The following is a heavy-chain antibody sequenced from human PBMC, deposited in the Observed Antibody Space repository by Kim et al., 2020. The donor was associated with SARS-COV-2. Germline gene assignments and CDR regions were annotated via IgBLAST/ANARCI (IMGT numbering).Heavy chain of an antibody. J-gene: IGHJ5*02. D-gene: IGHD6-19*01. CDR1: GYTFTSYA. CDR2: INTNTGNP. CDR3: AEGGYSSGWYGNWFDP. V-gene: IGHV7-4-1*02. Sequence: ASVKVSCKASGYTFTSYAMNWVRQAPGQGLEWMGWINTNTGNPTYAQGFTGRFVFSLDTSVSTTYLQISSLKAEDTAVYYCAEGGYSSGWYGNWFDPWGQGTLVTVSS.